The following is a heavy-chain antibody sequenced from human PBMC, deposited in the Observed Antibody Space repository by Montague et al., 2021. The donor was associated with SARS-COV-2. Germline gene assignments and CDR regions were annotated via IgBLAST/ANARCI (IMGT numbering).Heavy chain of an antibody. Sequence: SETLSLTCIVSGGSINSSTYYWAWIRQPPGKGLEWIATIYYRGASWRDPSLRSRVTISADTSRNHFNLKLTSVTAADMGLYYCARRVTRGAFDVWGQGTMVTVSS. CDR2: IYYRGAS. V-gene: IGHV4-39*02. D-gene: IGHD1-1*01. CDR1: GGSINSSTYY. CDR3: ARRVTRGAFDV. J-gene: IGHJ3*01.